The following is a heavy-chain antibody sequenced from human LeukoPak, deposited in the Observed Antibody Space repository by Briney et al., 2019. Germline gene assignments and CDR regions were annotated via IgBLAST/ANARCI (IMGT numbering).Heavy chain of an antibody. Sequence: TGGSLRLSCAASGFDFRQYAMSWVRQAPGKGPEWVSSIGTDDTKFYGDSVKGRFTISRDNSKNMVYLQMNSLRAEDTAVYYCARDQADIVVVPASFFDYWGQGTLVTVSS. CDR1: GFDFRQYA. V-gene: IGHV3-23*01. CDR3: ARDQADIVVVPASFFDY. J-gene: IGHJ4*02. D-gene: IGHD2-2*01. CDR2: IGTDDTK.